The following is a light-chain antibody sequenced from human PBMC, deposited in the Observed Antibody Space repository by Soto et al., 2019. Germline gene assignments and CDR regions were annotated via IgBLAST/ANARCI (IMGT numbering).Light chain of an antibody. J-gene: IGKJ1*01. Sequence: DIQMTQSPSTLSGSVGDRVTITCRASQTISSWLAWYQQKTGKPPKILIYKASTLKSGVPSRFRGSGSGTEFTLPISRLQPDDFETYYCQHYNSYSEAFGQGTKVDIK. CDR1: QTISSW. V-gene: IGKV1-5*03. CDR2: KAS. CDR3: QHYNSYSEA.